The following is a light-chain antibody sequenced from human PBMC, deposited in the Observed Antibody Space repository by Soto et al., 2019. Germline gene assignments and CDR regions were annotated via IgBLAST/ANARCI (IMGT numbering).Light chain of an antibody. CDR1: SSDVGGYDH. CDR2: DVT. J-gene: IGLJ3*02. Sequence: QSALTQPACVSGSPGQSITISCTGTSSDVGGYDHVSWYQQHPGKAPKLIIYDVTVRPSGISRRFSGSKSDNTASLAVSGLQPEDEADYYCSSYTNRHTLLFGGGTKLTVL. CDR3: SSYTNRHTLL. V-gene: IGLV2-14*03.